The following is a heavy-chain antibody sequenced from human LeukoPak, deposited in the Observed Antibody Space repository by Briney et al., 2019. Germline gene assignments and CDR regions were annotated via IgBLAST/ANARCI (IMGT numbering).Heavy chain of an antibody. V-gene: IGHV3-23*01. CDR3: AKAAYGDYVNWFDP. CDR2: IAATSGST. CDR1: GFTFSSYG. D-gene: IGHD4-17*01. J-gene: IGHJ5*02. Sequence: GGSLRLSCAASGFTFSSYGMHWVRQAPGKGLEWVSSIAATSGSTYYADSVKGRFTISRDNSKNTLYLQMNSLRAEDTALYYCAKAAYGDYVNWFDPWGQGTLVTVSS.